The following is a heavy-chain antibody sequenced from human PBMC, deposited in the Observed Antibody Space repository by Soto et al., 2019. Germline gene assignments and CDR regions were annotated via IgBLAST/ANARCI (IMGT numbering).Heavy chain of an antibody. Sequence: ASVKVSWKASGYGITIYGISWVRQAPRQGLEWMGWISAYNGNTNYAQKLQGRVTMTTDTSTSTAYMELRSLRSDDTAVYYCARPEIPTRSSDYDYPFDHWGQGTLVTVSS. J-gene: IGHJ4*02. V-gene: IGHV1-18*01. CDR1: GYGITIYG. CDR2: ISAYNGNT. D-gene: IGHD3-22*01. CDR3: ARPEIPTRSSDYDYPFDH.